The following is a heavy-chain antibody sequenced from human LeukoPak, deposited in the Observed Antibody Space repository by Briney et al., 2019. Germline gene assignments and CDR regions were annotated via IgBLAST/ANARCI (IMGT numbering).Heavy chain of an antibody. J-gene: IGHJ5*02. CDR3: ARVIRMPVAGSDWFDP. V-gene: IGHV4-59*12. CDR2: IYYSGTT. D-gene: IGHD6-19*01. Sequence: SETLSLTCTVSGGSISGYYWSWIRQPPGKGLEWIGFIYYSGTTNYNPSLKSRVNMSLDTSKNQFSLQLNSVTPEDTGIYYCARVIRMPVAGSDWFDPWGQGTLVIVSS. CDR1: GGSISGYY.